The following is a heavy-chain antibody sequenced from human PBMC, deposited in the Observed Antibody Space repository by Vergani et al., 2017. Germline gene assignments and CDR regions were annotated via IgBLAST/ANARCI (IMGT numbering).Heavy chain of an antibody. V-gene: IGHV3-30*02. CDR1: GFTFSDFG. Sequence: QVQLVESGGGVVQPGGSLRLSCTASGFTFSDFGINWVRRTPGMGPEWVAFIRRYGRMEDYAESVKGRFTVSRDNSKNTVSLQMNSLRVEDTAIYHCAKDIKPQDGGESGGSWGQGTLVIVSS. CDR3: AKDIKPQDGGESGGS. D-gene: IGHD2-21*01. J-gene: IGHJ1*01. CDR2: IRRYGRME.